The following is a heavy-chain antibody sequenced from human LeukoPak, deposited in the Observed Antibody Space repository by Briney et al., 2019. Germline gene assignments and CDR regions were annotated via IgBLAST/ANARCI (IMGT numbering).Heavy chain of an antibody. Sequence: PGRSLRLSCAASGFIVSGDFMSWVRQAPGKGLEWISVIYSDGSTYYADSVKGRFTISRDNSKNTLDLQMTGLRAEDTAVYYCARERGRGRDSPWFDYWGQGTLVTVSS. V-gene: IGHV3-53*01. CDR3: ARERGRGRDSPWFDY. CDR1: GFIVSGDF. J-gene: IGHJ4*02. D-gene: IGHD1-26*01. CDR2: IYSDGST.